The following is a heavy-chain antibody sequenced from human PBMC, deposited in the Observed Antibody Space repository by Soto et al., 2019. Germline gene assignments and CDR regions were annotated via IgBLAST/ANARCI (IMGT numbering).Heavy chain of an antibody. CDR2: IYPGDSRT. J-gene: IGHJ4*02. D-gene: IGHD4-17*01. V-gene: IGHV5-51*01. CDR1: GYSFTTYW. CDR3: ARPTPFGSGYGFFDE. Sequence: GESLKISCKGFGYSFTTYWIAWVRQMPGKGLEWMGIIYPGDSRTRYSPSFQGQVTISADNSISTAYLEWSSLKASDTAIYYCARPTPFGSGYGFFDEWGQGTPVTVSS.